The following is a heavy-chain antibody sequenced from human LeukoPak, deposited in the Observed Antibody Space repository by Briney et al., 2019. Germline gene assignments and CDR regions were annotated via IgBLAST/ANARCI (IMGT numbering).Heavy chain of an antibody. V-gene: IGHV1-69*04. CDR1: GGTFSSYA. J-gene: IGHJ3*02. D-gene: IGHD2-2*01. Sequence: GSSVKVSCKASGGTFSSYAISWVRQAPGQGLEWMGRIIPILGIANYAQKFQGRVTITADKSTSTAYMELSSLRSEDTAVYYCARNGISSTSSTDAFDIWGQGIMVTVSS. CDR3: ARNGISSTSSTDAFDI. CDR2: IIPILGIA.